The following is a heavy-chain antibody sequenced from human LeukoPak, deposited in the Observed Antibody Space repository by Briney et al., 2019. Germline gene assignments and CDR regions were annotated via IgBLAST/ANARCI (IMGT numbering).Heavy chain of an antibody. CDR1: GFTFSSYS. CDR2: ISSSSSYI. J-gene: IGHJ4*02. V-gene: IGHV3-21*01. D-gene: IGHD3-9*01. Sequence: GGSLRLSCAASGFTFSSYSMNWVRQAPGKGLEWVSSISSSSSYIYYADSVKGRFTISRDNAKNSLYLQMKSLRAEDTAVYYCARDLYDILTGYSSNFDYWGQGTLVTVSS. CDR3: ARDLYDILTGYSSNFDY.